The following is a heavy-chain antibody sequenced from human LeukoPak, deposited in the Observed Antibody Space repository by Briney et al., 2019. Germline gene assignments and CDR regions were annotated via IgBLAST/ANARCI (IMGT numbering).Heavy chain of an antibody. V-gene: IGHV5-51*01. CDR1: GYSLTSYW. D-gene: IGHD3-10*01. CDR3: ASSTTGDIANFDY. Sequence: GESLKISCKGSGYSLTSYWIGWVRQMPGKGLEWMGIIYPGDSDTRYSPSFQGQVTISADKSISTAYLQWSSLKASDTAMYYCASSTTGDIANFDYWGQGTLVTVSS. CDR2: IYPGDSDT. J-gene: IGHJ4*02.